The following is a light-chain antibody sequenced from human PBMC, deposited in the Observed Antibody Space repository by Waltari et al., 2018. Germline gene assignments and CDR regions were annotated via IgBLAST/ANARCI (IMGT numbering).Light chain of an antibody. V-gene: IGKV2-28*01. CDR2: LGS. Sequence: DIVMTQSPLSLAVTPGQPASIPCRSSQRLLQSNGYKYLDWYLQKPGQSPQLLIYLGSNRASGVPDRFSGSGSGTDFTLKISRVEAEDVGIYFCMQGLQTPTFGQGTRLEIK. CDR1: QRLLQSNGYKY. J-gene: IGKJ5*01. CDR3: MQGLQTPT.